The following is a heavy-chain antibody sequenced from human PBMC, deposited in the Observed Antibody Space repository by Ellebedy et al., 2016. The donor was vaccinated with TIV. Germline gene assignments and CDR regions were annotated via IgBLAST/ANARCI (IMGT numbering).Heavy chain of an antibody. V-gene: IGHV3-66*01. D-gene: IGHD3-16*01. J-gene: IGHJ4*02. CDR1: GFAVSSNG. Sequence: GESLKISCAASGFAVSSNGMSWVRQAPGKGLEWVSAIFTSGSEHYPDFVKGRFIISRDNSKNTLYLQMNSLRAEDTGVYYCARGTYERWQAYDYWGQGTLVTVSS. CDR2: IFTSGSE. CDR3: ARGTYERWQAYDY.